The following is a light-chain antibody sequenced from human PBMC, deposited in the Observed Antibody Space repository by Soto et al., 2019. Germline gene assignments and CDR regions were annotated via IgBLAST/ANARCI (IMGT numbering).Light chain of an antibody. CDR1: SSDVGGYNY. CDR2: EVS. V-gene: IGLV2-14*01. CDR3: SSYKMSDTWV. J-gene: IGLJ3*02. Sequence: QSVLTQPASVSGSPGQSITISCTGTSSDVGGYNYVSWYQHHPGKAPKLMIYEVSNRPSGVSNRFSGSKSGNTASLTISGLQAEDEADYYCSSYKMSDTWVFGGGTKVTVL.